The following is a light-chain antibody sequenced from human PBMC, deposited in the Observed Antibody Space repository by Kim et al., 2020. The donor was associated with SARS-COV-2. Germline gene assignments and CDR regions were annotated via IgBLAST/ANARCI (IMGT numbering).Light chain of an antibody. CDR2: GAS. J-gene: IGKJ4*01. Sequence: EIVLTQSPGTLSLSPGVRATLSCRASQSVRSSYVAWYQQKPGQAPRLLIYGASSRATAIPDRFSGSGSGTDFTLTISRLEPEDFAVYYCQQCGSPPTFGGGTKLEI. CDR3: QQCGSPPT. CDR1: QSVRSSY. V-gene: IGKV3-20*01.